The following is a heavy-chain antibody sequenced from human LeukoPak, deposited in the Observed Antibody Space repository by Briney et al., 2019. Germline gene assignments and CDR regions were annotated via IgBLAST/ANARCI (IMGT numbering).Heavy chain of an antibody. J-gene: IGHJ5*02. Sequence: KCGESLKISCKGSGYSFTSYWIGWVRQMPGKGLEWMGIIYPGDSDTRYSPSFQGQVTISADKSISTAYLQWSSLKASDTAMYYCARRGRVGSSWYGNDNWFDPWGQGTLVTVSS. D-gene: IGHD6-13*01. CDR1: GYSFTSYW. CDR3: ARRGRVGSSWYGNDNWFDP. V-gene: IGHV5-51*01. CDR2: IYPGDSDT.